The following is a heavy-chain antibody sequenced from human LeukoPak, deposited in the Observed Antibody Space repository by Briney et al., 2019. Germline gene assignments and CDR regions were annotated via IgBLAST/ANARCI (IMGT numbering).Heavy chain of an antibody. V-gene: IGHV4-30-2*01. CDR3: ARTRITMVRGVYRFDP. D-gene: IGHD3-10*01. J-gene: IGHJ5*02. Sequence: SETLSLTCAVSGGSISSGGYSWSWIRQPPGKGLEWIGYIYHSGSTYYNPSLKSRVTISVDRSKNQFSLKLSSVTVADTAVYYCARTRITMVRGVYRFDPWGQGTLVTVSS. CDR2: IYHSGST. CDR1: GGSISSGGYS.